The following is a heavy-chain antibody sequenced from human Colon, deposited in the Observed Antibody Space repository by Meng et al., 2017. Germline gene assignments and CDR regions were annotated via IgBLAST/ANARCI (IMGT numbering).Heavy chain of an antibody. V-gene: IGHV4-34*02. CDR1: AGPFSGYY. CDR2: INHSGDT. Sequence: QGPLQQWGTGLLKPSETLPLTCASNAGPFSGYYWSWIRQAPGKGLEWIGEINHSGDTHYNPSLKSRVSMSFATSKKQFSLHLSSVTAADPAVYYCSSLLTLDYWGPGTLVTVSS. J-gene: IGHJ4*02. D-gene: IGHD2-15*01. CDR3: SSLLTLDY.